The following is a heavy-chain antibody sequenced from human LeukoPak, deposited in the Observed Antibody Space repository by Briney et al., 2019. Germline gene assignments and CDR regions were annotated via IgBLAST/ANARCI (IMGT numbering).Heavy chain of an antibody. D-gene: IGHD3-10*01. J-gene: IGHJ4*02. Sequence: GASVKVSCKASGYTFTSYYMHWVRQAPGQGLEWMGIINPSGGSTSYAQKFQGRVTMTRDTSTSTVYMELSSLRSEDTAVYYCARDQVEGLLWFGGPRGGALDYWGQGTLVTVSS. CDR1: GYTFTSYY. V-gene: IGHV1-46*01. CDR3: ARDQVEGLLWFGGPRGGALDY. CDR2: INPSGGST.